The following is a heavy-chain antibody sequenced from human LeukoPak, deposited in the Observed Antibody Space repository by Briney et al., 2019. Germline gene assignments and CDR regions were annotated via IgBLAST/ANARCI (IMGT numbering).Heavy chain of an antibody. CDR2: IYYSGTTNSGTT. CDR3: VRSNKYSSSSYDYFDY. D-gene: IGHD6-13*01. CDR1: GGSISIYY. Sequence: SETLSLTCTVSGGSISIYYWSWIRQPPGKGLEWIAYIYYSGTTNSGTTNYNPSLKSRVTISVDTSKNQFSLRLNSVTAADTAVYSCVRSNKYSSSSYDYFDYWGQGTLVTVSS. V-gene: IGHV4-59*01. J-gene: IGHJ4*02.